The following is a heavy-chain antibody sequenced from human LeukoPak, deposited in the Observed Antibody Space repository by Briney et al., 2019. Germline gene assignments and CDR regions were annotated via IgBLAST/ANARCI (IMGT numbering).Heavy chain of an antibody. CDR2: IKKTGSET. V-gene: IGHV3-7*04. Sequence: GGSLRLSCAASGFTFSHLWMSWVRQAPGKGLEWVAYIKKTGSETYYVDSVKGRFTITRDNTRNSLFLQMYSLRAEDTAVYFCARGGGLDVWGQGATVTVSS. J-gene: IGHJ6*02. CDR1: GFTFSHLW. CDR3: ARGGGLDV.